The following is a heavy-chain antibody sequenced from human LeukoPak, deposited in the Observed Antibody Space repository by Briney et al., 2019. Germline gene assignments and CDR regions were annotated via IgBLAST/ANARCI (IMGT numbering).Heavy chain of an antibody. Sequence: GGSLRLSCAASGFTLRSYTMNWVRQAPGKGLEWVSAIGGSGGSTYYADSVKGRFTISRDNSKNTLYLQMNSLRAEDTAVYYCAKDMWEASQNDIVVVPGAIGSFDYWGQGTLVTLSS. J-gene: IGHJ4*02. CDR1: GFTLRSYT. CDR3: AKDMWEASQNDIVVVPGAIGSFDY. V-gene: IGHV3-23*01. D-gene: IGHD2-2*01. CDR2: IGGSGGST.